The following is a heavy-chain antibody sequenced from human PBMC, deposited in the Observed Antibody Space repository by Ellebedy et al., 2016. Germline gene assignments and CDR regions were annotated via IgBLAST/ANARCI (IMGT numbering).Heavy chain of an antibody. V-gene: IGHV3-23*01. CDR2: TSGSGGAT. Sequence: GGSLRLXCAVSGVTFGSFAMNWVRQAPGKGLEWVSFTSGSGGATYYADSVRGRFTMSRDISKRTLYLHMNSLRAEDTALYYCAKSRGDSGPSYWSDSWGQGTLVTVSS. J-gene: IGHJ5*01. D-gene: IGHD6-13*01. CDR3: AKSRGDSGPSYWSDS. CDR1: GVTFGSFA.